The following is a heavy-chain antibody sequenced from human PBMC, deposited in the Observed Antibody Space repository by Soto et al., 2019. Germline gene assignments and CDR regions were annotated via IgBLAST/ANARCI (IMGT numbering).Heavy chain of an antibody. Sequence: ASVKVSCKASGYTFTSYGISWVRQAPGQGLEWMGWISAYNGNTNYAQKLQGRVTMTTDTSTSTAYMELRSLRSDDTAVYYCARVWVYYYDSSGPPKGDYFDYWGQGTLVTVSS. J-gene: IGHJ4*02. CDR3: ARVWVYYYDSSGPPKGDYFDY. CDR2: ISAYNGNT. V-gene: IGHV1-18*01. D-gene: IGHD3-22*01. CDR1: GYTFTSYG.